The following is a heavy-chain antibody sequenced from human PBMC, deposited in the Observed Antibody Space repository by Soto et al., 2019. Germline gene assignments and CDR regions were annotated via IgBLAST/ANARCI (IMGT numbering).Heavy chain of an antibody. Sequence: GGSLRLSCAASGFTFSSYWMSWVRQAPGKGLEWVANIKQDGSEKYYVDSVKGRFTISRDKAKNSLYLQMNSLRAEDTAVYYCARGSRELLQDYWGQGTLVTVSS. CDR2: IKQDGSEK. V-gene: IGHV3-7*05. D-gene: IGHD1-26*01. J-gene: IGHJ4*02. CDR3: ARGSRELLQDY. CDR1: GFTFSSYW.